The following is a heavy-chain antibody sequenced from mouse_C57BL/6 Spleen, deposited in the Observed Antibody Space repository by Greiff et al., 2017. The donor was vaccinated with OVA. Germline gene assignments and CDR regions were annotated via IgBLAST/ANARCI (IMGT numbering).Heavy chain of an antibody. J-gene: IGHJ3*01. V-gene: IGHV1-18*01. CDR2: INPNNGGT. CDR1: GYTFTDYN. Sequence: EVQRVESGPELVKPGASVKIPCKASGYTFTDYNMDWVKQSHGKSLEWIGDINPNNGGTIYNQKFKGKATLTVDKSSSTAYMELRCLTSGDTAGYYCARGLRQGAYWGQGTLVTVSA. CDR3: ARGLRQGAY. D-gene: IGHD2-4*01.